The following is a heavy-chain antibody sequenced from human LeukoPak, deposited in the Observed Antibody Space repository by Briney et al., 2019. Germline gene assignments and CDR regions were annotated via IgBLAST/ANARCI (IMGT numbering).Heavy chain of an antibody. CDR1: GFSFSDCA. D-gene: IGHD2-21*02. J-gene: IGHJ4*02. V-gene: IGHV3-23*01. CDR3: AKDRVAYCGGDCYYDF. CDR2: ISGSAGST. Sequence: GGSLRLSCAASGFSFSDCAMSWVRQAPGRGLEWVSSISGSAGSTYYADSMKGRFTISRDNAKNSLYLQMNSLRADDTAVYYCAKDRVAYCGGDCYYDFWGQGTLVTVSS.